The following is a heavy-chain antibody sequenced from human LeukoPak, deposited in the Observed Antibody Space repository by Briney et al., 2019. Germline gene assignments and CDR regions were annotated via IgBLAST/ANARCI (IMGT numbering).Heavy chain of an antibody. CDR2: IVVGSGDT. J-gene: IGHJ4*02. Sequence: SVKVSCKASGFTFTGSAMQWVRQARGQRLEWIGWIVVGSGDTNYAQKFQERVTFTRDMSTSTAYMELSSLRSEDTAVYYCAAVGGYSSSWYPFDYWGQGTLVTVSS. CDR3: AAVGGYSSSWYPFDY. V-gene: IGHV1-58*02. D-gene: IGHD6-13*01. CDR1: GFTFTGSA.